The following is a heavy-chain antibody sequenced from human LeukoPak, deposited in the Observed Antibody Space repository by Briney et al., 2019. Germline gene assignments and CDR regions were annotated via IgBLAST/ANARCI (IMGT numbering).Heavy chain of an antibody. D-gene: IGHD1-14*01. V-gene: IGHV3-30-3*01. J-gene: IGHJ6*02. CDR1: RFTFSSYA. Sequence: PGGSLRLSCAASRFTFSSYAMDWVRQAPGKGLEWVAVRSYDGSNKYYADSVKGRFTISRDNSKNTLYLQMNSLRAEDTAVYYCARASVSDRQDSYYYGMAVWGQRTTVTVSS. CDR2: RSYDGSNK. CDR3: ARASVSDRQDSYYYGMAV.